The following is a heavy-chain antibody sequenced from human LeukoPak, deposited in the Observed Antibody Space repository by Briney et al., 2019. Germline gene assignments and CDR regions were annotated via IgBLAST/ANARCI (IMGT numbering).Heavy chain of an antibody. J-gene: IGHJ4*02. D-gene: IGHD3-10*01. CDR2: IIPIFGTA. V-gene: IGHV1-69*06. CDR3: ARANIGDGSGREVFDY. Sequence: SVKVSCKASGGTFSSYAISWVRQAPGQGLEWMGGIIPIFGTANYAQKFQGRVTITADKSTSTAYMELSSLRSEDTAVYYCARANIGDGSGREVFDYWGQGTLVTVSS. CDR1: GGTFSSYA.